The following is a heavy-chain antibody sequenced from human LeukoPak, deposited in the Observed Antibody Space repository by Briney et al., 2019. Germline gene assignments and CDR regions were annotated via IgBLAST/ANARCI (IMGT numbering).Heavy chain of an antibody. CDR2: ISGSGGST. Sequence: GGSLRLSCAASGFTFSSYAMSWVRPAPGKGLEWVSAISGSGGSTYYADSVKGRFTISRDNSKNTLYLQMNSLRAEDTAVYYCAKGVWLRFYYFDYWGQGTLVTVSS. CDR1: GFTFSSYA. D-gene: IGHD5-12*01. V-gene: IGHV3-23*01. CDR3: AKGVWLRFYYFDY. J-gene: IGHJ4*02.